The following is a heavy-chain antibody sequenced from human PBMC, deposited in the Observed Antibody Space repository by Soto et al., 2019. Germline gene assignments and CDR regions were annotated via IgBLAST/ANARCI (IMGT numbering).Heavy chain of an antibody. CDR1: GFTFSIYA. D-gene: IGHD5-18*01. CDR3: AVQLWDSGY. CDR2: ISNHGANT. J-gene: IGHJ4*02. V-gene: IGHV3-23*01. Sequence: EVQMLESGGGLVQPGGSLKLSCAASGFTFSIYAMAWVRQGPGKGLEWVSTISNHGANTHYADSVKGRFTISRDNSKNTLYMQRNSLRVEDTAVYYCAVQLWDSGYWGQGTVVTVSS.